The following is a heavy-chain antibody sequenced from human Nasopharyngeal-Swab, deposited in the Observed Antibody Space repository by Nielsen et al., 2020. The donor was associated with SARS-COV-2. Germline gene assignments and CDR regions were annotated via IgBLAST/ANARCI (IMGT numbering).Heavy chain of an antibody. CDR3: ARWDNSNYDLDY. Sequence: GGSLRLSCAASGFTFSSYSMNWVRQAPGKGLEWVSSISSSSSYIYYADSVKGRFTISRDNAKNSLYLQMNSLRAEDTAVYYCARWDNSNYDLDYWGQGTLVTVSS. D-gene: IGHD4-11*01. V-gene: IGHV3-21*01. CDR2: ISSSSSYI. J-gene: IGHJ4*02. CDR1: GFTFSSYS.